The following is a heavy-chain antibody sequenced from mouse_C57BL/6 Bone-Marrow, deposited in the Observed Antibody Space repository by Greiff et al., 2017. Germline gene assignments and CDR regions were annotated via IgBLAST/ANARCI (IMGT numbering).Heavy chain of an antibody. CDR1: GYTFTSYW. CDR2: IHPNSGST. D-gene: IGHD1-1*01. J-gene: IGHJ2*01. V-gene: IGHV1-64*01. Sequence: QVQLKESWAELVKPGASVKLSCKASGYTFTSYWMHWVKQRPGQGLEWIGMIHPNSGSTNYNEKFKSKATLTVDKSSSTASMQLSSLTSEDSAVYYCAREDYCSHYWGQGTTLTVSS. CDR3: AREDYCSHY.